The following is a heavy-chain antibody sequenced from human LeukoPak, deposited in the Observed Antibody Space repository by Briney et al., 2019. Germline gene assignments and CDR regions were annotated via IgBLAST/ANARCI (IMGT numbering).Heavy chain of an antibody. CDR2: IFHSGST. CDR3: ARGPGGGSYSDAFDI. CDR1: GDSMSSNY. J-gene: IGHJ3*02. V-gene: IGHV4-59*01. D-gene: IGHD1-26*01. Sequence: SGTLSLTCTVSGDSMSSNYWSWIRQPPGKGLEWVAYIFHSGSTSYNPSLKSRVAISMNTSRNQFSLKLTSVTAADTAVYYCARGPGGGSYSDAFDIWGQGTMVTVSS.